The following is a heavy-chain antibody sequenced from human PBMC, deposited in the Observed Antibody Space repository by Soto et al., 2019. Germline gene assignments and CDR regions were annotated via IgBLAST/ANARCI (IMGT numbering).Heavy chain of an antibody. CDR3: ALRYCSRTTCPPLNSYFYMDV. J-gene: IGHJ6*03. CDR2: ISGSGGTT. V-gene: IGHV3-23*01. D-gene: IGHD2-2*01. Sequence: GGSLRLSCAASGLSFSNYAMTWVRQAPGKGLEWVSGISGSGGTTFYAGSVKGRFAFSRDNSKNTLYLQINSLRAEDTALYYCALRYCSRTTCPPLNSYFYMDVWGKGTTVTVSS. CDR1: GLSFSNYA.